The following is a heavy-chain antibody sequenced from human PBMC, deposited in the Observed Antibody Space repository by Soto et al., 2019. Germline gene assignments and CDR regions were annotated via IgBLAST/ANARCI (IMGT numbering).Heavy chain of an antibody. J-gene: IGHJ4*02. V-gene: IGHV1-2*04. D-gene: IGHD2-15*01. CDR3: ARSYCSGGSCYWSFDY. CDR2: INPNSGGT. Sequence: ASVKVSCKASGYTFTGYYMHWVRQAPGQGLEWMGWINPNSGGTNYAQKFQGWVTMTRDTSISTAYMELSRLRSDDTAVYYCARSYCSGGSCYWSFDYWGQVTLVTVAS. CDR1: GYTFTGYY.